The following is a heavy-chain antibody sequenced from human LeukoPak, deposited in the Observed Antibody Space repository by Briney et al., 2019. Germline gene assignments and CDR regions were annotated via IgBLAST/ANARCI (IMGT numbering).Heavy chain of an antibody. J-gene: IGHJ4*02. Sequence: GGSLRLSCAASGFTFSDYYMSWIRQAPGKGLEWVTIISYDGSNKYYADSVKGRFIISRDNSKNTLYLQMNSLRAEDTAVYYCATDSAPDYWGQGTLVTVSS. CDR1: GFTFSDYY. CDR3: ATDSAPDY. CDR2: ISYDGSNK. V-gene: IGHV3-30*03.